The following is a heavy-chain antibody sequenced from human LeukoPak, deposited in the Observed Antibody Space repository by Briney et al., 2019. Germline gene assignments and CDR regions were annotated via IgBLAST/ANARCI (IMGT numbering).Heavy chain of an antibody. CDR2: ISGSGGST. J-gene: IGHJ6*02. Sequence: GGSLRLSCAASGFTFSSYAMSWVRQAPGKGLEWVSAISGSGGSTYYADSVKGRFTISRDNSKNTLYLQMNSLRAEDTAVYYCAKDGDRYSSGWYRVNGMDVWGQGTTVTVSS. D-gene: IGHD6-19*01. V-gene: IGHV3-23*01. CDR3: AKDGDRYSSGWYRVNGMDV. CDR1: GFTFSSYA.